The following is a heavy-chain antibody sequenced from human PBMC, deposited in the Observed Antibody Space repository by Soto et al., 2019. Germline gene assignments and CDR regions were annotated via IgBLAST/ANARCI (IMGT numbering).Heavy chain of an antibody. V-gene: IGHV4-34*01. D-gene: IGHD3-10*01. CDR2: INHSGST. J-gene: IGHJ5*02. CDR3: ARGKGSDGSGGNTNPGPGRWFDP. CDR1: GGSFSGYY. Sequence: PSETLSLTCAVYGGSFSGYYWSWIRQPPGKGLEWIGEINHSGSTNYNPSLKSRVTISVDTSKNQFSLKLSSVTAADTAVYYCARGKGSDGSGGNTNPGPGRWFDPWGQGTLVTVSS.